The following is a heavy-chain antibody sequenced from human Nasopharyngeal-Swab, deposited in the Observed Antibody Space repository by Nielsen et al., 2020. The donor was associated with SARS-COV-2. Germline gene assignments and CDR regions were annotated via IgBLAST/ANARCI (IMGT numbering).Heavy chain of an antibody. CDR2: IRSNFYGGTT. D-gene: IGHD5-18*01. CDR3: TRGGYSYQP. Sequence: GESLKISCTASGFSFADYAMTWFRQALGKGLEWVGFIRSNFYGGTTEYAASVKGRFTFSRDDSKSIAYLQMNSLKTDDTAVYYCTRGGYSYQPWGQGTLVTVSS. V-gene: IGHV3-49*03. CDR1: GFSFADYA. J-gene: IGHJ5*02.